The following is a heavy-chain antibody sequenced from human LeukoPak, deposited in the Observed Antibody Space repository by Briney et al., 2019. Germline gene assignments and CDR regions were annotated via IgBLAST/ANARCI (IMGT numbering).Heavy chain of an antibody. CDR1: GFTASSNY. D-gene: IGHD1-26*01. CDR2: ISGSGAGT. V-gene: IGHV3-23*01. J-gene: IGHJ4*02. Sequence: GGSLRLSCAASGFTASSNYMSWVRQAPGKGLEWVSAISGSGAGTYYADSVKGRFTISRDNSKNTLYLQMNSLRAEDAAIYYCAKVNSGSYYDYFDYWGQGTLVTVSS. CDR3: AKVNSGSYYDYFDY.